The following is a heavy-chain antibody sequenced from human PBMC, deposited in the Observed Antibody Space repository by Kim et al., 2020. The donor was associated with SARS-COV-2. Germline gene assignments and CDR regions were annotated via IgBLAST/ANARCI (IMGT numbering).Heavy chain of an antibody. Sequence: SVKGRFTVSRDKSKNTAYLQMNSLKTEDTAVYYCTIGYCSGGTCYPRFDPWGQGTLVSVSS. J-gene: IGHJ5*02. D-gene: IGHD2-15*01. CDR3: TIGYCSGGTCYPRFDP. V-gene: IGHV3-73*01.